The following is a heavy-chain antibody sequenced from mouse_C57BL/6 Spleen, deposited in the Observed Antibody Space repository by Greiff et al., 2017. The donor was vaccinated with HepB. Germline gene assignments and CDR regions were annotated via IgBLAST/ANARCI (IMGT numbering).Heavy chain of an antibody. CDR3: ARGYDYDVGYAMDY. V-gene: IGHV1-64*01. CDR1: GYTFTSYW. Sequence: QVQLQQPGAELVKPGASVKLSCKASGYTFTSYWMHWVKQRPGQGLEWIGMIHPNSGSTNYNEKFKSKATLTVDKSSSTAYMQLSSLTSADSAVYYCARGYDYDVGYAMDYWGQGTSVTVSS. D-gene: IGHD2-4*01. CDR2: IHPNSGST. J-gene: IGHJ4*01.